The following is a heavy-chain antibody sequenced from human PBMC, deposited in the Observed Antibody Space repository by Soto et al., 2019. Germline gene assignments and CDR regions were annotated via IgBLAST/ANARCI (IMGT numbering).Heavy chain of an antibody. Sequence: QVQLVQSGAEVKKPGASVKVSCKASGYTFTGYYMHWVRQAPGQGLEWMGWINPNSGGTNYAKKFQGWVTMTRDTSISTAYMELSRLRSDDTAVYYCARVTDILTGYDSYYFDYWGQGTLVTVSS. CDR3: ARVTDILTGYDSYYFDY. CDR2: INPNSGGT. J-gene: IGHJ4*02. V-gene: IGHV1-2*04. D-gene: IGHD3-9*01. CDR1: GYTFTGYY.